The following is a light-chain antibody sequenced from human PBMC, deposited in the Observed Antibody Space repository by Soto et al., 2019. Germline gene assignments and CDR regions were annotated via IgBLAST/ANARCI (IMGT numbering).Light chain of an antibody. CDR3: QQYSDSPPT. CDR1: QSVSSY. CDR2: DAS. J-gene: IGKJ1*01. Sequence: EIVLTQSPATLSLSPGERATLSCRASQSVSSYLAWYQQKPGQAPRLLIYDASNRATGIPARFSGSGSGTDFTLTIDRLEPEDFAMYYCQQYSDSPPTFGQGTKVDIK. V-gene: IGKV3-11*01.